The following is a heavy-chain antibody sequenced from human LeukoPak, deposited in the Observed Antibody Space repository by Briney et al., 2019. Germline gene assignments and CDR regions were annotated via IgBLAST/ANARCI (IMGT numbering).Heavy chain of an antibody. Sequence: ASVKVSCKASGYTFTSYDINRVRQATGQGLEWMGWMNPNSGNTGYAQKFQGRVTMTRNTSISTAYMELSSLRSEDTAVYYCARGRRISSSWPKVFGYWGQGTLVTVSS. CDR3: ARGRRISSSWPKVFGY. D-gene: IGHD6-13*01. CDR2: MNPNSGNT. J-gene: IGHJ4*02. V-gene: IGHV1-8*01. CDR1: GYTFTSYD.